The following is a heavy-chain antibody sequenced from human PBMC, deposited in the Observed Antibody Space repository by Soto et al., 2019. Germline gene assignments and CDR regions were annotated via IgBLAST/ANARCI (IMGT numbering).Heavy chain of an antibody. V-gene: IGHV4-31*03. CDR2: IYYSGST. Sequence: QVQLQESGPGLVKPSQTLSLTCTVSGGSISSGGYYWSWIRQHPGKGLEWIGYIYYSGSTYYNPSLKIRVTISVDTSKNQVSRKLSSVTAADTAVYYGVRWPGGRDDGMDVWGQGTTVTVSS. CDR1: GGSISSGGYY. J-gene: IGHJ6*02. CDR3: VRWPGGRDDGMDV.